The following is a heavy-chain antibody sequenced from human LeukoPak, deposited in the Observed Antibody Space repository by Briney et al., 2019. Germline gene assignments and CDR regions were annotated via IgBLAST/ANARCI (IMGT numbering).Heavy chain of an antibody. CDR3: VRSRSGYSDY. V-gene: IGHV3-64*02. CDR1: GFTFSSYA. D-gene: IGHD2-15*01. Sequence: GESLKISCAASGFTFSSYAMHWVRQAPGKGLECVSAISSDGGGTYYPDSVKGRFSTSRDNSENTLYLQMGSLRPEDMGVYYCVRSRSGYSDYWGQGTLVTVSS. CDR2: ISSDGGGT. J-gene: IGHJ4*02.